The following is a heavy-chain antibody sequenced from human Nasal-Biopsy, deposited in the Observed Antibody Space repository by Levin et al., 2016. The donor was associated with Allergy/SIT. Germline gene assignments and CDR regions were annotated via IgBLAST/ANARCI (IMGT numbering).Heavy chain of an antibody. CDR3: AREVDFWRGYNNWFDP. J-gene: IGHJ5*02. Sequence: GSLRLSCRVSGDSINNNGHYWGWIRQPPGKGLEWIGSIHYNGNTYHNPSIKSRVTISVDTSKNQFSLRLSAPVTAADTAIYYCAREVDFWRGYNNWFDPWGQGTLVTVSS. CDR2: IHYNGNT. D-gene: IGHD3-3*01. V-gene: IGHV4-39*01. CDR1: GDSINNNGHY.